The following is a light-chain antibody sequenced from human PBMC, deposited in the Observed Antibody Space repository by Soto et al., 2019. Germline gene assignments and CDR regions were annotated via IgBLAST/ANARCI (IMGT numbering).Light chain of an antibody. V-gene: IGKV1-5*03. CDR1: QSISTW. CDR2: KAS. CDR3: QQYNDSFPYT. J-gene: IGKJ2*01. Sequence: DVQLTQSNSTLSASVGDRVTSTCRASQSISTWLAWYQQKPGTAPKLLIYKASTLESGVPSRFSGSRSGTEFTLTVSSLQPDDFATYYCQQYNDSFPYTFGQGTKVDIK.